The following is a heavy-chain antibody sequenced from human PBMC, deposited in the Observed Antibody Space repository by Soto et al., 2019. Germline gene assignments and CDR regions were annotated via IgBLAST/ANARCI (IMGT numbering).Heavy chain of an antibody. J-gene: IGHJ6*02. CDR2: IDPSDSYT. V-gene: IGHV5-10-1*01. CDR3: ARRITGDYYYYGMDV. Sequence: PGESLKISCKGSGYSFTSYWISWVRQMPGKGLEWMGRIDPSDSYTNYSPSFQGHVTISADKSISTAYLQWSSLKASDTAMYYCARRITGDYYYYGMDVWGQGTTVTV. CDR1: GYSFTSYW. D-gene: IGHD3-10*01.